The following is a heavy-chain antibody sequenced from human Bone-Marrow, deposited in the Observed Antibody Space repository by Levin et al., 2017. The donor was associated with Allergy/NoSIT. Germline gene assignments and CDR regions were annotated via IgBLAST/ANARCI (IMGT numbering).Heavy chain of an antibody. D-gene: IGHD3-3*01. CDR1: GFPFTTYW. V-gene: IGHV5-51*01. CDR2: IYPRDSET. J-gene: IGHJ6*02. Sequence: GGSLRLSCKASGFPFTTYWIGWVRQMPGKGLEWVGIIYPRDSETRYSPSFQGQVTISADKSISTAYLQWSRLKAADTAIYYCARQHTISFPGMDVWGQGTTVTVSS. CDR3: ARQHTISFPGMDV.